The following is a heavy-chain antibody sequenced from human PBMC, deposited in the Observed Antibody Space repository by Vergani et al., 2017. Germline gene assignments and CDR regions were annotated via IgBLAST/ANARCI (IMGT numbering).Heavy chain of an antibody. CDR3: TRTYYYDSSGDYPADY. CDR1: GFTFSSYS. D-gene: IGHD3-22*01. V-gene: IGHV3-49*04. Sequence: EVQLVESGGGLVKPGGSLRLSCAASGFTFSSYSMNWVRQAPGKGLEWVGFIRSKAYGGTTEYAASVKGSFTISRDDSKSIAYLQMNSLKTEDTAVYYCTRTYYYDSSGDYPADYWGQGTLVTVSS. J-gene: IGHJ4*02. CDR2: IRSKAYGGTT.